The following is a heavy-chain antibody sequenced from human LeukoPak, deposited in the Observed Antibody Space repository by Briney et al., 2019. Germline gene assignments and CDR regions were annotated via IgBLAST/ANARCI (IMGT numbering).Heavy chain of an antibody. Sequence: PGGSLRLSCAASGFTFSSYGMHWVRQAPGKGLEWVAVISYDGSNKYYADSVKGRSTISRDNSKNTLYLQMNSLRAEDTAVYYCARDAFASGSYNPFDNWGQGTLVTVSS. CDR2: ISYDGSNK. J-gene: IGHJ4*02. CDR1: GFTFSSYG. D-gene: IGHD3-10*01. V-gene: IGHV3-30*03. CDR3: ARDAFASGSYNPFDN.